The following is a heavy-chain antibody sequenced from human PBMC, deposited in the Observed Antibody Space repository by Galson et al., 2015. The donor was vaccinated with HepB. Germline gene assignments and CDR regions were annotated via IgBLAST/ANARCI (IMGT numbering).Heavy chain of an antibody. CDR1: GGSISSYY. V-gene: IGHV4-59*08. CDR2: IYYSGST. CDR3: ARHVPYYDILTGYDWFDP. Sequence: SETLSLTCTVSGGSISSYYWSWIRQPPGKGLEWIGYIYYSGSTNYNPSLKGRVTISVDTSKNQFSLKLSSVTAADTAVYYCARHVPYYDILTGYDWFDPWGQGTLVTVSS. J-gene: IGHJ5*02. D-gene: IGHD3-9*01.